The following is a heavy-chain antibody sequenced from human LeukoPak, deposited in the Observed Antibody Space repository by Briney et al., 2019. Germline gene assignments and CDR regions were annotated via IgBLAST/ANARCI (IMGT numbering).Heavy chain of an antibody. Sequence: SETLSLTCFVSGGSVDTFYWTWIRQPPGKGLDWLGHVYYTGSTNYNSSLQDRISISIDMSKNQFSLTLTSVTAADTAFYYCARHVGDYFDSWGQGILVTVSS. J-gene: IGHJ4*02. D-gene: IGHD1-26*01. CDR1: GGSVDTFY. V-gene: IGHV4-59*08. CDR2: VYYTGST. CDR3: ARHVGDYFDS.